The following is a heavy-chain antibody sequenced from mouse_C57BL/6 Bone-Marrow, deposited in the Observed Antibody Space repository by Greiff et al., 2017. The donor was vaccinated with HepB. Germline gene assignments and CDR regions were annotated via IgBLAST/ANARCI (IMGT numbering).Heavy chain of an antibody. CDR1: GYSITSGYY. CDR3: ARDGGLRRAMDY. Sequence: EVQVVESGPGLVKPSQSLSLTCSVTGYSITSGYYWNWIRQFPGNKLEWMGYISYDGSNNYNPSLKNRISITRDTSKNQFFLKLNSVTTEDTATYYCARDGGLRRAMDYWGQGTSVTVSS. J-gene: IGHJ4*01. V-gene: IGHV3-6*01. CDR2: ISYDGSN. D-gene: IGHD2-4*01.